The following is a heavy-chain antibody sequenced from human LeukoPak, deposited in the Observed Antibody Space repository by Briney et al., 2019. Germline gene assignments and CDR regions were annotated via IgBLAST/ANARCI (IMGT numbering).Heavy chain of an antibody. Sequence: GGSLRLSCAASGFTFSSYEMNWVRQAPGKGLEWVSYISSSGSTIYYADSVKGRFTISRDNAKNSLYLQMNSLRAEDTAVYYCARDRILGGSGSYKYYFDYWGQGTLVTVSS. CDR2: ISSSGSTI. D-gene: IGHD3-10*01. CDR1: GFTFSSYE. V-gene: IGHV3-48*03. CDR3: ARDRILGGSGSYKYYFDY. J-gene: IGHJ4*02.